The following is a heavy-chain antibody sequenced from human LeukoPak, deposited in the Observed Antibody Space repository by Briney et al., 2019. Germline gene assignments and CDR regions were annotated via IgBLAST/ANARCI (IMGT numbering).Heavy chain of an antibody. CDR3: ASGGVARGATDY. J-gene: IGHJ4*02. CDR1: GGSFSGYY. CDR2: INHSGST. D-gene: IGHD3-10*01. V-gene: IGHV4-34*01. Sequence: SETLSLTCAVYGGSFSGYYWSWIRQPPGKGLEWIGEINHSGSTNYNPSLKSRVTISVDTSKNQFSLKLSSVTAADTAVYYCASGGVARGATDYWGQGTLVTVSS.